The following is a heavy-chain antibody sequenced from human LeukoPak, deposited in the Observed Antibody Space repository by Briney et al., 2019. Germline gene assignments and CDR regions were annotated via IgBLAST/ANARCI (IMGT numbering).Heavy chain of an antibody. CDR3: VRDSQQLVDKGSDS. D-gene: IGHD6-13*01. Sequence: PSETLSLTCTVSGASVINYYWSWIRQPPGKALEWIGYIYYSGNTNYNPSLKSRVTMSVDTSKNQFSLKLSFVTAADTAVYYCVRDSQQLVDKGSDSWGQGTLVTVSS. V-gene: IGHV4-59*02. CDR1: GASVINYY. J-gene: IGHJ4*02. CDR2: IYYSGNT.